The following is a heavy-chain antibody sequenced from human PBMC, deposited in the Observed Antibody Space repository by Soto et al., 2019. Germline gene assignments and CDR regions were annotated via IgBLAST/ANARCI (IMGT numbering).Heavy chain of an antibody. J-gene: IGHJ5*02. D-gene: IGHD2-2*01. CDR1: GYTFTGYY. V-gene: IGHV1-2*04. CDR2: INPNSGGT. Sequence: ASVKVSCKASGYTFTGYYMHWVRQAPGQGLEWMGWINPNSGGTNYAQKIQGWVTMTRDTSISTAYMELSRLRSDDTAVYYCARALGYCSSTSCPPGSGFDPWGQGTLVTVSS. CDR3: ARALGYCSSTSCPPGSGFDP.